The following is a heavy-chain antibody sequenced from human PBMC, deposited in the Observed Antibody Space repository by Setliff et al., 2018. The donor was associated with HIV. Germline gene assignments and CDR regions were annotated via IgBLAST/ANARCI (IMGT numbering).Heavy chain of an antibody. Sequence: ASVKVSCKAIGYMILGYKMNWVRQAPVQGLEWIGRISPNNGAAEYAPKFQGRVSMTLDTSISTAYLEIPRLTSDDAAVYFCARPRVFDSFDVWGQGTKVTVS. CDR1: GYMILGYK. CDR2: ISPNNGAA. CDR3: ARPRVFDSFDV. D-gene: IGHD6-6*01. J-gene: IGHJ3*01. V-gene: IGHV1-2*06.